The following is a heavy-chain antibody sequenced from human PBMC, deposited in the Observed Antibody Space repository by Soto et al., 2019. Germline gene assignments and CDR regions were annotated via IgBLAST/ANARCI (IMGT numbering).Heavy chain of an antibody. V-gene: IGHV4-39*01. CDR1: GGSISSSSYF. Sequence: QLQLQESGPGLVKPSETLSLTCSVSGGSISSSSYFWGWIRQPPGKGLEWIGSIYYSGSTYYNPSLMSRVPVSVDTSKNQFSLKLSAVTAADTAVYYCARHPSDFWFDPWGQGTLVTVSS. J-gene: IGHJ5*02. D-gene: IGHD2-21*02. CDR3: ARHPSDFWFDP. CDR2: IYYSGST.